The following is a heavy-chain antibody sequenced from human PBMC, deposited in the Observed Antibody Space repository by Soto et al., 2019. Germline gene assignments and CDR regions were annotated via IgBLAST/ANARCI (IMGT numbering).Heavy chain of an antibody. J-gene: IGHJ4*02. CDR3: AQAGFSSGWSPSYFDY. Sequence: EVQLLESGGGLVQPGRSLRLSCAASGFTFSSYAMNWVRQAPGKGLEWVSAMSGTGGTTYYADSVKGRFTISRDNSKNAPYLQMNSLRVEDTAVFYCAQAGFSSGWSPSYFDYWGQGTLVTVSS. V-gene: IGHV3-23*01. CDR2: MSGTGGTT. CDR1: GFTFSSYA. D-gene: IGHD6-19*01.